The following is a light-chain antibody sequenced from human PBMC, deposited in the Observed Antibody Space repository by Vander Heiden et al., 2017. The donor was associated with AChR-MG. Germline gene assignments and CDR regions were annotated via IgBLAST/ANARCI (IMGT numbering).Light chain of an antibody. CDR3: SSYTTTFVV. J-gene: IGLJ2*01. Sequence: QSALTQPASISGSPGQSITISCTGSSGNFGGYNYVSWYQQYPGKAPKLMIYEVSNRPSGVSDRFSGSKSGNTASLTISGLQAEDEADYYCSSYTTTFVVFGGGTKLTVL. CDR2: EVS. CDR1: SGNFGGYNY. V-gene: IGLV2-14*01.